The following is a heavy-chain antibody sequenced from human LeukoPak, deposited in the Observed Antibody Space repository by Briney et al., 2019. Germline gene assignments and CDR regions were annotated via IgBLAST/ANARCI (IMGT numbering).Heavy chain of an antibody. J-gene: IGHJ4*02. Sequence: PGGSLRLSCAASGFTFSSYWMHWVRQVPGKGLVWVSRIHSDGSYTNYADSVKGRFTIPRDNAKNTLYLQMNSLRAEDTAVYYCARDSGGYFYYWGQGTLVTVSS. CDR1: GFTFSSYW. D-gene: IGHD1-26*01. CDR3: ARDSGGYFYY. V-gene: IGHV3-74*01. CDR2: IHSDGSYT.